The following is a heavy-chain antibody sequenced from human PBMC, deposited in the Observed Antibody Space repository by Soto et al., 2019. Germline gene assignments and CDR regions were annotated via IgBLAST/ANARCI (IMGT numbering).Heavy chain of an antibody. D-gene: IGHD5-18*01. CDR2: ISSSSSYI. V-gene: IGHV3-21*01. CDR3: ARSGGYSYGYPLDY. CDR1: GFTFSSYS. Sequence: GGSLRLSCAASGFTFSSYSMNWVRQAPGKGLEWVSSISSSSSYIYYADSVKGRFTISRDNAKNSLYLQMNSLRAEDTAVYSCARSGGYSYGYPLDYWGQGTLVTVSS. J-gene: IGHJ4*02.